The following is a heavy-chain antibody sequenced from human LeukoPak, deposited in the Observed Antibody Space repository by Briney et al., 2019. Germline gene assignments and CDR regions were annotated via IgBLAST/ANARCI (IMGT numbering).Heavy chain of an antibody. CDR1: GFTFGDYA. J-gene: IGHJ4*02. CDR3: TRVHDMEQWLLYYFDY. V-gene: IGHV3-49*04. CDR2: IRSKAYGGTT. Sequence: PGRSLRLSCTASGFTFGDYAMSWVRQAPGKGLEWVGFIRSKAYGGTTEYAASVKGRFTISRDDSKSIAYLQMNGLKTEDTAVYYCTRVHDMEQWLLYYFDYWGQGTLVTVSS. D-gene: IGHD6-19*01.